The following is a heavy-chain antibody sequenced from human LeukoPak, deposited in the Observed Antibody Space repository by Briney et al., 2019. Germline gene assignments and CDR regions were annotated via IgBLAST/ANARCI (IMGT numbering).Heavy chain of an antibody. CDR2: ISGSGGST. CDR3: AKDGRGDYYDSSGYYSD. V-gene: IGHV3-23*01. J-gene: IGHJ4*02. D-gene: IGHD3-22*01. Sequence: GGSLRLSCAASGFTFSSHAMSWVRQAPGKGLEWVSAISGSGGSTYYADSVKGRFTISRDNSKNTLYLQMNSLRAEDTAVYYCAKDGRGDYYDSSGYYSDWGQGTLVTVSS. CDR1: GFTFSSHA.